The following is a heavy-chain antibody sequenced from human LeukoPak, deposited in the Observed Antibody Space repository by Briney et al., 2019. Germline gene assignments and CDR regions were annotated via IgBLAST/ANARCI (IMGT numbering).Heavy chain of an antibody. J-gene: IGHJ4*02. Sequence: SETLSLTCAVYGGSFSGYYWSWIRQPPGKGLEWIGEINHSGSTDYNPSLKSRVTISVDTSKNQFSLKLSSVTAADTAVYYCARGPPSRYCSDGSCYKVHRGDYWGQGTLVTVSS. CDR3: ARGPPSRYCSDGSCYKVHRGDY. CDR1: GGSFSGYY. V-gene: IGHV4-34*01. CDR2: INHSGST. D-gene: IGHD2-15*01.